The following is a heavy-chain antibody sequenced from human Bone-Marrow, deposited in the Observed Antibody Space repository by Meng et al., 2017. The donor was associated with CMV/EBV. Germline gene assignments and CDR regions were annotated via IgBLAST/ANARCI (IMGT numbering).Heavy chain of an antibody. CDR2: IYYSGST. CDR3: ARSVVVVAAAPSYYYGMDV. J-gene: IGHJ6*02. Sequence: GSLRLSCTVSGGSVSSGSYYWSWIRQPPGKGLEWIGYIYYSGSTNYNPSLKSRVTISVDTSKNQFSLKLSSVTAADTAVYYCARSVVVVAAAPSYYYGMDVWGQGTTVTVSS. CDR1: GGSVSSGSYY. V-gene: IGHV4-61*01. D-gene: IGHD2-15*01.